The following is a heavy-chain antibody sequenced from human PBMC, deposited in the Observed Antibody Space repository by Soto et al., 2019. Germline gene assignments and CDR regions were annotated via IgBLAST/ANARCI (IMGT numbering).Heavy chain of an antibody. J-gene: IGHJ4*02. CDR1: GFTFSSYS. CDR2: ISSSSSYI. D-gene: IGHD3-10*01. Sequence: EVQLVESGGGLVKPGGSLRLSCAASGFTFSSYSMNWVRQAPGKGLEWVSSISSSSSYIYYADSVKGRFTISRDNAKNSLYLQMNSLRAEDTAVYYCARDRNRGGSSDYWGQGTLVTVSS. V-gene: IGHV3-21*01. CDR3: ARDRNRGGSSDY.